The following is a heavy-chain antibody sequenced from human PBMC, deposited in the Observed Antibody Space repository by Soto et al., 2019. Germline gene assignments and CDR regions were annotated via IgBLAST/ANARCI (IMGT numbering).Heavy chain of an antibody. V-gene: IGHV3-74*01. J-gene: IGHJ4*02. D-gene: IGHD3-22*01. CDR1: GFTFSSYW. CDR3: AIRASYYDSSGYFDY. CDR2: INSDGSST. Sequence: GXALRLSCAASGFTFSSYWMHWVRQAPGKGLVWVSRINSDGSSTSYADSVKGRFTISRDNAKNTLYLQMNSLRAEDTAVYYCAIRASYYDSSGYFDYWGQGTLVTVSS.